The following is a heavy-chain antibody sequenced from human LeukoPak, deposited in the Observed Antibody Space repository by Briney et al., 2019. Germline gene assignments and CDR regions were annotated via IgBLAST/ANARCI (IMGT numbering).Heavy chain of an antibody. J-gene: IGHJ5*02. V-gene: IGHV1-18*01. CDR3: ARARSPSSGYLLRGHNWFDP. CDR1: GYTFTNYG. Sequence: ASVKVSCKASGYTFTNYGISWVRQAPGQGLEWMGWISAYNDNTNYAQKLQGRVTMTTDTSTNTAYMELRSLRSDDTAVYYCARARSPSSGYLLRGHNWFDPWGQGTLVTVSS. D-gene: IGHD3-22*01. CDR2: ISAYNDNT.